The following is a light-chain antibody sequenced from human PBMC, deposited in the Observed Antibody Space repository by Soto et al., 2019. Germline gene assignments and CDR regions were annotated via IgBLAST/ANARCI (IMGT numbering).Light chain of an antibody. J-gene: IGLJ1*01. Sequence: QSALTQPAPLSGSPGQSITISCTGTISDVGSYNLVSWYQQHPGKAPKLMIYEGSKRPSGVSNRFSGSKSGNTASLTISGLQAEDEADYYCCSYAGSNTYVFGTGTKVTVL. CDR1: ISDVGSYNL. CDR3: CSYAGSNTYV. CDR2: EGS. V-gene: IGLV2-23*01.